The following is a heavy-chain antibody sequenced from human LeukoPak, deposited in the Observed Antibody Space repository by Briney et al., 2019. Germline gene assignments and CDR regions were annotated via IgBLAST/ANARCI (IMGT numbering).Heavy chain of an antibody. CDR1: GFTFGSYG. CDR3: AKDKWNDSSGYYSEGFDY. CDR2: ISWDGGST. Sequence: GGSLRLSCAASGFTFGSYGMHWVRQAPGKGLEWVSLISWDGGSTYYADSVKGRFTISRDNSKNSLYLQMNSLRTEDTALYYCAKDKWNDSSGYYSEGFDYWGQGTLVTVSS. V-gene: IGHV3-43*01. J-gene: IGHJ4*02. D-gene: IGHD3-22*01.